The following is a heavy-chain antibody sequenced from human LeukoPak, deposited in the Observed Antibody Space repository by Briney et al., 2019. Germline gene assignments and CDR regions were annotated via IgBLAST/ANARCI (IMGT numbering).Heavy chain of an antibody. CDR1: GFTFGDYG. D-gene: IGHD1-26*01. CDR2: INWNGGKT. J-gene: IGHJ4*02. Sequence: PGGSLRLSCAASGFTFGDYGMTGVREAPGKGLEWVASINWNGGKTGYADSVKGRFTISRDNAKSSLYLEMNSLRGEDTAVYYCARDFAIVVGATDYWGQGTLVTVSS. V-gene: IGHV3-20*04. CDR3: ARDFAIVVGATDY.